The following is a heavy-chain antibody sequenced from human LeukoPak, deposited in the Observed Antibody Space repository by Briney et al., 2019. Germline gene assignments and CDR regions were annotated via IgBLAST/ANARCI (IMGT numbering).Heavy chain of an antibody. J-gene: IGHJ4*02. CDR1: GGSISSYY. CDR3: ARQSHSSGSDAYFDY. D-gene: IGHD3-22*01. CDR2: IYYSGST. V-gene: IGHV4-59*08. Sequence: PSETLSLTCTVSGGSISSYYWSWIRQPPGKGLEWIGYIYYSGSTNYNPSLKSRVTISVDTSKNQFSLKLSSVTAADTAVYYCARQSHSSGSDAYFDYWGQGTLVTVSS.